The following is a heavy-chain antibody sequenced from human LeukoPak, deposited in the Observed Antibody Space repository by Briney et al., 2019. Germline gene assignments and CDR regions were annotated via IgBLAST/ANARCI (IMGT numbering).Heavy chain of an antibody. CDR2: IYWNDDK. V-gene: IGHV2-5*01. Sequence: SGPTLVKPTQTLTLTCTLSGFSLTTSGVGVGWIRQPPGKALEWLALIYWNDDKRYSPSLKSRLTITKDTSKHQVVLTMTNMDPVDTATYYCAQRRRDAFDIWGQGTMVTVSS. J-gene: IGHJ3*02. CDR1: GFSLTTSGVG. CDR3: AQRRRDAFDI.